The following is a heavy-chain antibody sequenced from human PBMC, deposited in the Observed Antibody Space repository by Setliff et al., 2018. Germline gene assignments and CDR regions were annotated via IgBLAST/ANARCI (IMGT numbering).Heavy chain of an antibody. CDR3: ARVSQYSSGWYYYYYYGMDV. J-gene: IGHJ6*02. CDR1: GGSISSSSYY. CDR2: IYYSGST. D-gene: IGHD6-19*01. V-gene: IGHV4-39*07. Sequence: NPSETLSLTCTVSGGSISSSSYYWGWIRQPPGKGLEWIGSIYYSGSTYYNPSLKSRVTISVDTSKNQFSLKLSSVTAADTAVYYCARVSQYSSGWYYYYYYGMDVWGQGTTVTVSS.